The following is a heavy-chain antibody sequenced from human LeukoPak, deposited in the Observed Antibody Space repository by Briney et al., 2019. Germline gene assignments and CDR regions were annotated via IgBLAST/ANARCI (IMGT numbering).Heavy chain of an antibody. J-gene: IGHJ6*03. V-gene: IGHV4-38-2*02. CDR2: ISHSGST. CDR3: ARDRPPPAYYYYMDV. Sequence: PPETLSLTCTVSGYSISSGYNWGWIRQPPGKGLEWIGSISHSGSTFYNPSLMSRVTISIDTSGNQFSLKLGSVTAADTAVYYCARDRPPPAYYYYMDVWGKGTTVTVSS. CDR1: GYSISSGYN. D-gene: IGHD2-2*01.